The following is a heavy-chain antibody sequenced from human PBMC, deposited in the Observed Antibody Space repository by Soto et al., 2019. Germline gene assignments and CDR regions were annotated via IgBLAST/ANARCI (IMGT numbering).Heavy chain of an antibody. V-gene: IGHV3-30*04. CDR1: GFTLSSYS. J-gene: IGHJ6*02. CDR3: ARMFGFSYGPANRGMDV. Sequence: QVQLVESGGGVAQPGRSLRLFCAASGFTLSSYSLHLVRQSPGKGLEWVAAISSDGTEKHYADSVKGRFTISRDNSKNTLSLQLNILRTEDTAVYYCARMFGFSYGPANRGMDVWGQGTTVTVSS. D-gene: IGHD5-18*01. CDR2: ISSDGTEK.